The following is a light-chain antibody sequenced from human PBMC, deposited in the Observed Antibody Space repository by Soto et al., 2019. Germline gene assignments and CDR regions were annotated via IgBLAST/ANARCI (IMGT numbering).Light chain of an antibody. Sequence: DIVMIQSPDSLAVSLGERATINCKSSQNILYSPNNKNYLAWYQQKPGQPPKLLTYWASTRQSGVPDRFSGSGSETDFTLTISSVQSEDVAVYYCLQYYNSYTFGQGTKLEI. J-gene: IGKJ2*01. CDR3: LQYYNSYT. CDR1: QNILYSPNNKNY. CDR2: WAS. V-gene: IGKV4-1*01.